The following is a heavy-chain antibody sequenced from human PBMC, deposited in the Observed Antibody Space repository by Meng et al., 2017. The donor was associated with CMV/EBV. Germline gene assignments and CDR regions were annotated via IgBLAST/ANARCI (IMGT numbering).Heavy chain of an antibody. CDR2: LNEDGSVT. D-gene: IGHD7-27*01. CDR1: GFTFSRYG. V-gene: IGHV3-74*03. J-gene: IGHJ4*02. CDR3: GRDLTGERDQ. Sequence: EVQLVESGGGLVQPGGSLRLSCADAGFTFSRYGMHWVRQVPGKGLVWVSRLNEDGSVTSYADSVKGRFTISRDNAKNTLYLQMNSLRVDDSGVDYCGRDLTGERDQWGQGTLVTVSS.